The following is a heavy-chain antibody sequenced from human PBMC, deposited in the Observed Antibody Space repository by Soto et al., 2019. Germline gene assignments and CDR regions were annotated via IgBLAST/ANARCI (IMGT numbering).Heavy chain of an antibody. J-gene: IGHJ4*02. Sequence: QVPLQESGPGLVKPSQTLSLTCTVSGGSISSGGYYWSWIRQHPGKGLEWIGYIHYTGSTYYNPSLKSRLTISVDTSKKQFSLNLYSVTAADTAVYFCARAETDSSGDFEYFDYWGQGTLVTVSS. CDR1: GGSISSGGYY. V-gene: IGHV4-31*03. D-gene: IGHD3-22*01. CDR2: IHYTGST. CDR3: ARAETDSSGDFEYFDY.